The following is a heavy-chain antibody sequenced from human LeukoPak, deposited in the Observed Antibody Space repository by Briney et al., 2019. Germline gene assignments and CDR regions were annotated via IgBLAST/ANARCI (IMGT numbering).Heavy chain of an antibody. CDR1: GYTFTGYY. J-gene: IGHJ4*02. CDR2: INPNSGGT. V-gene: IGHV1-2*02. Sequence: ASVKVSCKASGYTFTGYYMHWVRQAPGQGLEWMGWINPNSGGTNYAQKFQGRVTMTRDTSISTAYMELSRLGSDDTAVYYCARDNFYGDYGGNPNREGYWGQGTLVTVSS. D-gene: IGHD4-23*01. CDR3: ARDNFYGDYGGNPNREGY.